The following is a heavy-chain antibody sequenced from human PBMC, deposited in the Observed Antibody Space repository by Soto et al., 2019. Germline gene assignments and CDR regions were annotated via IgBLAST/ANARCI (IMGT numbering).Heavy chain of an antibody. J-gene: IGHJ6*03. CDR1: GGSFSGYY. CDR2: INHSGST. Sequence: SETLSLTCAVYGGSFSGYYWSWIRQPPGKGLEWIGEINHSGSTNYNPSLKSRVTISVDTSKNHFSLKLSSVTAADTAVYYCAGLGYCTNGVCYRLRQYYYYMDVWGKGTTVTVSS. CDR3: AGLGYCTNGVCYRLRQYYYYMDV. V-gene: IGHV4-34*01. D-gene: IGHD2-8*01.